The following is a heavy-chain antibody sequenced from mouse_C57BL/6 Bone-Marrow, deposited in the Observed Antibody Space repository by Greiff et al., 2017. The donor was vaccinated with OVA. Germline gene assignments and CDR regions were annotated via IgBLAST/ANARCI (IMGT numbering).Heavy chain of an antibody. J-gene: IGHJ1*03. CDR1: GFSLTSYG. V-gene: IGHV2-6-1*01. Sequence: QVQLQQSGPGLVAPSQSLSITCTVSGFSLTSYGVHWVRQPPGKGLEWLVVIWSDGSTTYNSALKSRLSISKDNSKSQVFLKMNSLQTDDTAMYYCARHVRAGGYDGYFDVWGTGTTVTVSS. D-gene: IGHD2-2*01. CDR2: IWSDGST. CDR3: ARHVRAGGYDGYFDV.